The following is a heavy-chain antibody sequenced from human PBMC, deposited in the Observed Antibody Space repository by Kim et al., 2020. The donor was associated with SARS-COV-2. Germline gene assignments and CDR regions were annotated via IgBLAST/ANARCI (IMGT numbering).Heavy chain of an antibody. CDR3: AKEVSSTSSGSFDY. CDR1: GFTFSTYA. Sequence: GGSLRLSCAASGFTFSTYAINWVRQAPGKGLEWVSGITGSGGTTYYADSVKGRFTISRDNSKNTLYLQMNSLRAEDTALYYCAKEVSSTSSGSFDYWAREPRSPSPQ. V-gene: IGHV3-23*01. D-gene: IGHD6-6*01. CDR2: ITGSGGTT. J-gene: IGHJ4*02.